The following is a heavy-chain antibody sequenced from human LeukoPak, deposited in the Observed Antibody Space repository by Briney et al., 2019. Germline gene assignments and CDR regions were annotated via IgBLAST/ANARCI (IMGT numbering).Heavy chain of an antibody. Sequence: GGSLRLSCAASGVIVSSNYLSWVRQAPGKGLEWVSVIYSGGSTYYADSVKGRFTISRDNSKNTLYLQMNSLRAEDTAVYYCARVVGATRGLDIWGQGTMVTVSS. CDR3: ARVVGATRGLDI. J-gene: IGHJ3*02. D-gene: IGHD1-26*01. CDR1: GVIVSSNY. V-gene: IGHV3-53*01. CDR2: IYSGGST.